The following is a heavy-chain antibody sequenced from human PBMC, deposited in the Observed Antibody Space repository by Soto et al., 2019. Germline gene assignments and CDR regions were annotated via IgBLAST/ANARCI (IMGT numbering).Heavy chain of an antibody. Sequence: SETLSLTCTVSGGSISSYYWSWIRQPPGKGLEWIGSIYSTGNTYYNPSLNSQVTISVDTSKNQFSLNVISVTAADTAVYYCRRSSRYSTDVWGQGTTVTVSS. V-gene: IGHV4-4*08. CDR2: IYSTGNT. CDR3: RRSSRYSTDV. CDR1: GGSISSYY. J-gene: IGHJ6*02. D-gene: IGHD6-13*01.